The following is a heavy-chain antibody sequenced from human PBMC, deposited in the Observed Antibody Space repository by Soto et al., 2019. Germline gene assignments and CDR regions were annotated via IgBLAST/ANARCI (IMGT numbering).Heavy chain of an antibody. J-gene: IGHJ6*04. CDR1: GYTLTELS. V-gene: IGHV1-24*01. CDR2: FDPEDGET. D-gene: IGHD4-17*01. Sequence: VSVKVSCKVCGYTLTELSMPWVRQAPGKGLEWMGGFDPEDGETIYAQKLQGRVTMTRDTSTSTAYMELSSLRSEDTAVYYCAREKDDYGDHGGYYYVMDVWGKGSTVTVTP. CDR3: AREKDDYGDHGGYYYVMDV.